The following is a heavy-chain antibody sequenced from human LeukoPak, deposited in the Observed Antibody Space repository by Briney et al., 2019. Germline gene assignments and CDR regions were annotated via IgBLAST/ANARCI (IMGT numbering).Heavy chain of an antibody. CDR3: ARDPKGVGAWDWFDP. CDR2: IYYSGST. D-gene: IGHD1-26*01. Sequence: ASETLSLTCPVSGGSISSSSYYWGWIRQPPGKGLEWFGSIYYSGSTYYNPSLKSRVTISVDTSKNQFSLKLSSVTAADTAVYYCARDPKGVGAWDWFDPWGQGTLVTVSS. CDR1: GGSISSSSYY. J-gene: IGHJ5*02. V-gene: IGHV4-39*07.